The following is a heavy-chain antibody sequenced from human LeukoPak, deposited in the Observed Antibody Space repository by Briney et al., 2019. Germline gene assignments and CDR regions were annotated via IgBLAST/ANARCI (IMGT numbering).Heavy chain of an antibody. CDR3: ARVAEDP. Sequence: SETLSLTCAVYGGSFSGYYRSWIRQPPGKGLEWIGEINHSGSTNYNPSLKSRVTISVDTSKNQFSLKLSSVTAADTAVYYCARVAEDPWGQGTLVTVSS. CDR1: GGSFSGYY. V-gene: IGHV4-34*01. CDR2: INHSGST. D-gene: IGHD6-13*01. J-gene: IGHJ5*02.